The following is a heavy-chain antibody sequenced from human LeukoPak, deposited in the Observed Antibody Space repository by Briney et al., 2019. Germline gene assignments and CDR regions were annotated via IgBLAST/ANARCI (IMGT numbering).Heavy chain of an antibody. J-gene: IGHJ5*02. Sequence: GESLKISCKGSGYSLTNYWLGWVRQMPGKGLEWMGIIYPGDSETRYSPSYQGQVTISADKSISTAYLQWSSLKASDTAMYYCARHHRGDCSGDSCYHNWFDPWGQGTLVTVSS. D-gene: IGHD2-15*01. CDR2: IYPGDSET. CDR3: ARHHRGDCSGDSCYHNWFDP. V-gene: IGHV5-51*01. CDR1: GYSLTNYW.